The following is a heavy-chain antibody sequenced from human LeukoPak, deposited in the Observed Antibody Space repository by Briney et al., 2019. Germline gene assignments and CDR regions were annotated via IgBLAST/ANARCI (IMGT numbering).Heavy chain of an antibody. D-gene: IGHD2-21*01. J-gene: IGHJ6*02. CDR3: ARDIWPTYGMDV. CDR2: IYYSGST. V-gene: IGHV4-59*01. CDR1: GGSIRSYY. Sequence: PSETLSLTCTVSGGSIRSYYWSWIRQPPGKGLEWIGYIYYSGSTNYNPSLKSRVTISVDTSKNQFSLKLSSVTAADTAVYYCARDIWPTYGMDVWGQGTTVTVSS.